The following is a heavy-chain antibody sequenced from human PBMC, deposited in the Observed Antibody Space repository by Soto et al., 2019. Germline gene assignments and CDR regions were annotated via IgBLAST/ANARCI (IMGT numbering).Heavy chain of an antibody. CDR1: GFTFSSYA. D-gene: IGHD3-10*01. Sequence: GGSLRLSCAASGFTFSSYAMSWVRQAPGKGLEWVSAISGSGGSTYYADSVKGRFTISRDNSKNTLYLQMNSLRAEDTAVYYCAKLYGSGSYYHPDYWYFDYWGQGTLVTVSS. V-gene: IGHV3-23*01. J-gene: IGHJ4*02. CDR3: AKLYGSGSYYHPDYWYFDY. CDR2: ISGSGGST.